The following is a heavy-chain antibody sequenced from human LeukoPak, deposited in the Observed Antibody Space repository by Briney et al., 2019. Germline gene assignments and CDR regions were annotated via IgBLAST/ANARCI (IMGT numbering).Heavy chain of an antibody. CDR3: ARDNRAMAKGFDC. D-gene: IGHD2-8*01. CDR2: IYTGDGT. CDR1: GFSVSINY. J-gene: IGHJ4*02. Sequence: GGSLRLSCAVSGFSVSINYMTWVRQAPGKGLEWVSVIYTGDGTNYADSVKGRFTIPRDNSKNTLYLQMNSLRAEDTAVYYCARDNRAMAKGFDCWGQGTLVTVAS. V-gene: IGHV3-53*01.